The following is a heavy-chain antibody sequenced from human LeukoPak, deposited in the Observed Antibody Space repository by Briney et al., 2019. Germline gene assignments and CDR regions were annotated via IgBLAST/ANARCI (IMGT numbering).Heavy chain of an antibody. CDR3: ARQDSSSWYGNWFDP. D-gene: IGHD6-13*01. J-gene: IGHJ5*02. CDR2: ISAYNGNT. V-gene: IGHV1-18*01. Sequence: GTSVKVSCKASGYTFTSYGISWVRQAPGQGLEWMGWISAYNGNTNYAQKLQGRVTMTTDTPTSTAYMELRSLRSDDTAVYYCARQDSSSWYGNWFDPWGQGTLVTVSS. CDR1: GYTFTSYG.